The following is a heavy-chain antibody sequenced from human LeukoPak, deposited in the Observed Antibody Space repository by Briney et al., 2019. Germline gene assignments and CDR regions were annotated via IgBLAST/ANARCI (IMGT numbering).Heavy chain of an antibody. V-gene: IGHV4-39*07. J-gene: IGHJ4*02. CDR1: GGSITSNIDY. Sequence: PSETLSLTCAVSGGSITSNIDYWAWIRQPPGKGLEWIGSVYFTGSGYYNPSLKSRVTISLDTSKNQFSLMVNSVTAADTAVYYCVRGYSSSWYVWFDYWGQGTLVTVSS. CDR2: VYFTGSG. D-gene: IGHD6-13*01. CDR3: VRGYSSSWYVWFDY.